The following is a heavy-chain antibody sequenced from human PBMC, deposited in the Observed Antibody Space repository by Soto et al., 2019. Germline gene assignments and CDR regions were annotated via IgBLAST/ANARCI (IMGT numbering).Heavy chain of an antibody. J-gene: IGHJ4*02. D-gene: IGHD6-13*01. V-gene: IGHV4-59*01. CDR1: CVSFIGFD. Sequence: LVTLCDRCTVACVSFIGFDGSCIRQPPGKGLEWIGYIHYSGSTSYNPSLKSRVAISVDTSKNQFSLKLSSVTAADTAVYYCARAPAPLYSSSWYYFDYWGQGTLVTVSP. CDR2: IHYSGST. CDR3: ARAPAPLYSSSWYYFDY.